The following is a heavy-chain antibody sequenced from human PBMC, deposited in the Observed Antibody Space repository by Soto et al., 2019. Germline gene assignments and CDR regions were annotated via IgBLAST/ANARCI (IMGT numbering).Heavy chain of an antibody. CDR1: GGTFSSYA. Sequence: ASVKVSCKASGGTFSSYAISWVRQAPGQGLEWMGGIIPIFGTANYAQKFQGRVTITADESTSTAYMELSSLRSEDTAVYYCARAFDPLNNWFDPWGQGTLVTVSS. D-gene: IGHD3-9*01. CDR2: IIPIFGTA. CDR3: ARAFDPLNNWFDP. V-gene: IGHV1-69*13. J-gene: IGHJ5*02.